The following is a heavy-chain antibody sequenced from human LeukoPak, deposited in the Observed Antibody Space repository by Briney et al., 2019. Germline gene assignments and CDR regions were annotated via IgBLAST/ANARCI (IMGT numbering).Heavy chain of an antibody. Sequence: RTGGSLRLSCAASGFTFSSYAMSWVRQAPGKGLEWVSAISGSGGSTYYADSVKGRFTISRDNSKNTLYLQMNSLRAEDTAVYYCVKAIRYCSSTSCYYDYWGQGTLVTVSS. V-gene: IGHV3-23*01. CDR1: GFTFSSYA. J-gene: IGHJ4*02. CDR2: ISGSGGST. CDR3: VKAIRYCSSTSCYYDY. D-gene: IGHD2-2*01.